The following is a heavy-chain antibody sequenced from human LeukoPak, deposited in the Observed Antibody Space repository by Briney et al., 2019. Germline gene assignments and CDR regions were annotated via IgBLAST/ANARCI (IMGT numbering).Heavy chain of an antibody. CDR3: AKTALGGSGRLDP. J-gene: IGHJ5*02. V-gene: IGHV4-59*08. CDR1: GGSITDSY. CDR2: FSYSGPT. Sequence: SETLSLTCSVSGGSITDSYWSWIRQPPGKGLEWIGYFSYSGPTIYSPSLKSRVTISVDTSKNQFFLKLTSVTAADTAVYYCAKTALGGSGRLDPWGQGTLVTVPS. D-gene: IGHD1-26*01.